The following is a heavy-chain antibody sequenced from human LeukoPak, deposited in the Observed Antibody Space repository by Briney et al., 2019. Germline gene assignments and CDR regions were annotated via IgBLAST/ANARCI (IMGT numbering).Heavy chain of an antibody. CDR2: IYYSGSP. D-gene: IGHD2-15*01. CDR3: AREEDCSGGICYLGNAFDI. V-gene: IGHV4-39*01. Sequence: PSETLSLTCTVSGGSISSNSYYWGWIRQPPGKGLEWIGSIYYSGSPYYNPSLKSRVTISVDTSKNQFSLKLSSVTAADTAVYYCAREEDCSGGICYLGNAFDIWGQGTMVTVS. J-gene: IGHJ3*02. CDR1: GGSISSNSYY.